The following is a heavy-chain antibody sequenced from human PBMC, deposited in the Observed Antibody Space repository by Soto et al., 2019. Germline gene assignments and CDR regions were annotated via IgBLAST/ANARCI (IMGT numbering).Heavy chain of an antibody. Sequence: QVQLVESGGGVVQPGRSLRRSCAASGFTFSSYGMHWVRQAPGKGLEWVAVIWYDGSNKYYEDSVKGRLNIFRDNSKNTLYLQMNSLRAEATAVYYCAREGYCSSTSCYPTKFYYSYGMDVWGQGTTVTVSS. CDR2: IWYDGSNK. CDR3: AREGYCSSTSCYPTKFYYSYGMDV. CDR1: GFTFSSYG. V-gene: IGHV3-33*01. D-gene: IGHD2-2*01. J-gene: IGHJ6*02.